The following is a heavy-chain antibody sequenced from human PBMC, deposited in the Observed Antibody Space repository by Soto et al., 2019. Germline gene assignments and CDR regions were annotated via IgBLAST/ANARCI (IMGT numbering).Heavy chain of an antibody. Sequence: SETLSLTCTVSGASISSYYWSWIRQPPGKGLEWIGYIYYSGSTNYNPSLKSRVTISVDTSKNQFSLKLSSVTAADTAVYYCARDLYRDGYKDYWGQGTLVTVSS. J-gene: IGHJ4*02. D-gene: IGHD5-12*01. CDR1: GASISSYY. CDR3: ARDLYRDGYKDY. CDR2: IYYSGST. V-gene: IGHV4-59*01.